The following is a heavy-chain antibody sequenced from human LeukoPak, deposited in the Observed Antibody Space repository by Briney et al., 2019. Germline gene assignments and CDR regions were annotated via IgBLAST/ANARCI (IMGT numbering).Heavy chain of an antibody. CDR1: GFTFSDYY. D-gene: IGHD3-3*01. J-gene: IGHJ4*02. CDR3: AGETYYDFWSGYYHDY. V-gene: IGHV4-34*08. CDR2: INHSGST. Sequence: GSLGLSCAASGFTFSDYYMSWIRQAPGKGLEWIGEINHSGSTNYNPSLKSRVTISVDTSKNQFSLKLSSVTAADTAVYYCAGETYYDFWSGYYHDYWGQGTLVTVSS.